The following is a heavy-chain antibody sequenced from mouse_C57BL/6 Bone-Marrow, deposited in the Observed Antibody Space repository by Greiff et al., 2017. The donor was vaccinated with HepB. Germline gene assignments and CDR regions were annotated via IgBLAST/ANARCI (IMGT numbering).Heavy chain of an antibody. J-gene: IGHJ2*01. CDR2: IYPGDGDT. D-gene: IGHD2-4*01. CDR3: ARWGDYDVDFDY. Sequence: QVQLQQSGPELVKPGASVKISCKASGYAFSSSWMNWVKQRPGKGLEWIGRIYPGDGDTNYNGKFKGKATLSADKSSSTAYMQLSSLTSADSAVYFCARWGDYDVDFDYWGQGTTLTVSS. CDR1: GYAFSSSW. V-gene: IGHV1-82*01.